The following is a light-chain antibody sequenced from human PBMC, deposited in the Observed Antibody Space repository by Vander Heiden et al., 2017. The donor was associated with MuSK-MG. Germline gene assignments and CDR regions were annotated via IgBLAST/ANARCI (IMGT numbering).Light chain of an antibody. CDR1: NIGGKS. J-gene: IGLJ3*02. CDR3: QVWDSRADYGV. CDR2: YDS. Sequence: SYVVTQPPSVSVAPGKTATITCGGNNIGGKSVNWYQQQPGQAPILIIYYDSDRPSGIPERFSGSKSGDTATLTVSRVEAGDEADYYCQVWDSRADYGVFGGGTKLTVL. V-gene: IGLV3-21*04.